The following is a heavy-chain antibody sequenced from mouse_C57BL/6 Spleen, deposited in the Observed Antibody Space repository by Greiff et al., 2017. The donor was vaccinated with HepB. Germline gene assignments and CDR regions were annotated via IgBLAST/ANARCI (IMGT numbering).Heavy chain of an antibody. V-gene: IGHV1-80*01. CDR3: AREGSPEGNYGFAY. Sequence: VQLQQSGAELVKPGASVKISCKASGYAFSSYWMNWVKQRPGKGLEWIGQIYPGDGDTNYNGKFKGKATLTADKSSSTAYMQLSSLTSEDSAVYFCAREGSPEGNYGFAYWGQGTLVTVSA. CDR2: IYPGDGDT. J-gene: IGHJ3*01. D-gene: IGHD2-1*01. CDR1: GYAFSSYW.